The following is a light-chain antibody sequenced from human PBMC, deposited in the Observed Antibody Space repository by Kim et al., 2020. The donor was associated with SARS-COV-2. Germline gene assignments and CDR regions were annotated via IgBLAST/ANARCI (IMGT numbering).Light chain of an antibody. CDR3: QTWGTGIRV. CDR1: SGQDSHA. CDR2: LISDGSN. V-gene: IGLV4-69*01. Sequence: ASVKLTCPLSSGQDSHASAWHQQQPEKGLRYLMKLISDGSNSKGGGIPDRFSGSSSGAERYLTISSLQAEEEADYYCQTWGTGIRVFGGGTQLTVL. J-gene: IGLJ3*02.